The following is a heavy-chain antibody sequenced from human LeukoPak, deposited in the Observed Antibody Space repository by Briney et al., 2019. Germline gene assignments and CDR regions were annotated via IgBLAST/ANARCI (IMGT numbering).Heavy chain of an antibody. CDR2: ISGSGGST. D-gene: IGHD3-22*01. CDR1: GFTFSSYA. Sequence: GGSLRLSCAASGFTFSSYAMSWVRQAPGKGLEWVSAISGSGGSTYYADSAKGRFTISRDNSKNTLYLQMNSLRAEDTAVYYCAKDTAGYYYDSSGYSFDYWGQGTLVTVSS. J-gene: IGHJ4*02. CDR3: AKDTAGYYYDSSGYSFDY. V-gene: IGHV3-23*01.